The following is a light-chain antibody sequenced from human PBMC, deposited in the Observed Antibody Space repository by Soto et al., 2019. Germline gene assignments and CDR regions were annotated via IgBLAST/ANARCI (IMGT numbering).Light chain of an antibody. J-gene: IGKJ1*01. V-gene: IGKV1-5*01. Sequence: PSTLSASVRDRVTLTCRASQTISRWLAWYQQKPGKAHKLLIYDVSSLESGVPTRFSGSGSGTDFTLTISSLQPEDVATYYCHKYDSAPWTFGQGTKV. CDR1: QTISRW. CDR3: HKYDSAPWT. CDR2: DVS.